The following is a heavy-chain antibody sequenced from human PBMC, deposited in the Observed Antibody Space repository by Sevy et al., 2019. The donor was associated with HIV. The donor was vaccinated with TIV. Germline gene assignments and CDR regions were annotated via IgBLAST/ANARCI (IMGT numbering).Heavy chain of an antibody. J-gene: IGHJ3*02. CDR1: RFIFTSYW. CDR2: IKQDGSEK. D-gene: IGHD6-19*01. Sequence: GGSLRLSCAASRFIFTSYWMSWVRQAPGKGLEWVANIKQDGSEKYYVDSTKGRFTISRDNAKNSVYLQMNSLRAEDTAVYFCARLGPDSSGWYGRTFDIWGQGTMVTVSS. V-gene: IGHV3-7*01. CDR3: ARLGPDSSGWYGRTFDI.